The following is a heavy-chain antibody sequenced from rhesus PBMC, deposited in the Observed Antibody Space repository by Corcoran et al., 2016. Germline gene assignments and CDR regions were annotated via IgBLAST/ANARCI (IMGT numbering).Heavy chain of an antibody. Sequence: VQLQESGPGLVKPSETLSLTCAVSGGSFSGYSCGWLRQPPGRGLEWLGYIRGRRGSTDYNPARRSGVNIATETAKNQFARELSSVPAADTAGYYCARAVWNDGWDSWGQGVVVTVSS. J-gene: IGHJ6*01. CDR1: GGSFSGYS. CDR2: IRGRRGST. V-gene: IGHV4-165*01. CDR3: ARAVWNDGWDS. D-gene: IGHD1-14*01.